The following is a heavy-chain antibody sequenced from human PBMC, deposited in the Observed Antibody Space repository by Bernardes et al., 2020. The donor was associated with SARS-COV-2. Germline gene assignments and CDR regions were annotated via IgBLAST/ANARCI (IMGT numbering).Heavy chain of an antibody. J-gene: IGHJ6*02. CDR3: ARLGTLGVPGERTNYGMDV. Sequence: GESLKISCQASGYTFSDYWIAWVRQMPGKGLEWMGIIYPGDSDTRYSPSFQGQVTISADKSISTAYVNWSRLKASDTAMYYCARLGTLGVPGERTNYGMDVWGQGSTVTVSS. V-gene: IGHV5-51*01. CDR1: GYTFSDYW. CDR2: IYPGDSDT. D-gene: IGHD7-27*01.